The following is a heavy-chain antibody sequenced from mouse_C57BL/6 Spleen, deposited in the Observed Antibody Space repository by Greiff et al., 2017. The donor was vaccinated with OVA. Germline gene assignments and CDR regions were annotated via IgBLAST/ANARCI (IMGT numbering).Heavy chain of an antibody. Sequence: VQLKQSGAELVRPGASVKLSCTASGFNIKDDYMHWVKQRPEQGLEWIGWIDPENGDTEYASKFQGKATITADTSSNTAYLQLSSLTSEDTAVYYCTPYGNYGDYYAMDYWGQGTSVTVSS. CDR3: TPYGNYGDYYAMDY. V-gene: IGHV14-4*01. J-gene: IGHJ4*01. CDR1: GFNIKDDY. D-gene: IGHD2-10*02. CDR2: IDPENGDT.